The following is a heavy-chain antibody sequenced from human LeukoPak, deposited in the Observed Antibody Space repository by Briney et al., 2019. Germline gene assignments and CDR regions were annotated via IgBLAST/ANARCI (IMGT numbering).Heavy chain of an antibody. Sequence: GESLKISCKGSEYSFSSYWIAWVRQMPGKGLEWMGIIYPGDSDTRYSPSFQGQVTISADKSISTAYLQWSSLKASDTAMYYRARQDGSSWYYFDYWGQGTLVTVSS. J-gene: IGHJ4*02. CDR3: ARQDGSSWYYFDY. D-gene: IGHD6-13*01. V-gene: IGHV5-51*01. CDR2: IYPGDSDT. CDR1: EYSFSSYW.